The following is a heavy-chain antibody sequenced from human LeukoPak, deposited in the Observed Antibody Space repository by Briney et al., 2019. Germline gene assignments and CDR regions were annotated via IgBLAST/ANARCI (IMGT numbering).Heavy chain of an antibody. CDR1: GGSISSSSYY. V-gene: IGHV4-39*07. J-gene: IGHJ4*02. D-gene: IGHD3-9*01. CDR2: IYYSGST. CDR3: ARVNYDILTGYYRFDY. Sequence: SETLSLTCTVSGGSISSSSYYWGWIRQPPGKGLEWIGSIYYSGSTYYNPSLKSRVTISVDTSKNQFSLKLSSVTAADTAVYYCARVNYDILTGYYRFDYWGQGTLVTVSS.